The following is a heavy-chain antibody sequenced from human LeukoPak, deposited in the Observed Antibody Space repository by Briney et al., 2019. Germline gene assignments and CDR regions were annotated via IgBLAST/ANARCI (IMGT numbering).Heavy chain of an antibody. CDR3: ARGRGYGMDV. J-gene: IGHJ6*02. CDR1: GGSISSGDYY. CDR2: IFYSGST. Sequence: SETLSLTCTVSGGSISSGDYYWSWVRQAPGKGLEWIGYIFYSGSTYYNPSLKSRVTISVDTSKNQLSLKLSSVTAADTAVYYCARGRGYGMDVWGQGTTVTVSS. V-gene: IGHV4-30-4*01.